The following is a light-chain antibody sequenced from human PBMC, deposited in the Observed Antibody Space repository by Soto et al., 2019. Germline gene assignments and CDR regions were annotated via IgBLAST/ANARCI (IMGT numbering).Light chain of an antibody. CDR2: AAS. V-gene: IGKV1D-12*01. CDR3: QQTNGCPRT. Sequence: DIQMTQSPSSVSASVGDSVTITCRASQGISSSLAWYQQKPGKGPKLLIYAASSLESGVPSRFSGSGSGTDFTLTISSLQPEDSATYYCQQTNGCPRTLGPWTKVEIK. J-gene: IGKJ3*01. CDR1: QGISSS.